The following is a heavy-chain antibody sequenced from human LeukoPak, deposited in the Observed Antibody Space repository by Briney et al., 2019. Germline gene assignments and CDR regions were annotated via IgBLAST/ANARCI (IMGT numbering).Heavy chain of an antibody. Sequence: SETLSLTCAVDGGSFSGYYWSWIRQPPGKGLEWIGEINHSGSTNYNPSLKSRVTISVDTSKNQFSLKLSSVTAADTAVYYCARGRRKNMRDIVVVPAAKGGNWFDPWGQGTLVTVSS. V-gene: IGHV4-34*01. CDR3: ARGRRKNMRDIVVVPAAKGGNWFDP. CDR1: GGSFSGYY. CDR2: INHSGST. J-gene: IGHJ5*02. D-gene: IGHD2-2*01.